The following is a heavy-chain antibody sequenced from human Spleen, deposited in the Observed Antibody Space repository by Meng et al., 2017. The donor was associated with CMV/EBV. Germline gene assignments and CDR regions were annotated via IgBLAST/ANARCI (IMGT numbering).Heavy chain of an antibody. J-gene: IGHJ4*02. Sequence: CKASGYTFTGYNMHWVRQAPGQGLEWMGWINPNSGGTNYAQKFQGRVTMTRDTSISTAYMELSRLRSDDTAVYYCARLPDYGDYGIDYWGQGTLVTVSS. D-gene: IGHD4-17*01. CDR1: GYTFTGYN. CDR2: INPNSGGT. V-gene: IGHV1-2*02. CDR3: ARLPDYGDYGIDY.